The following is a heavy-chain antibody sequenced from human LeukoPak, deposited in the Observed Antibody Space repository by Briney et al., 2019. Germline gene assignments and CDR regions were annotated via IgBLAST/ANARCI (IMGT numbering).Heavy chain of an antibody. D-gene: IGHD2-15*01. CDR3: ARGYSEYCSGGSCYSDYYMDV. CDR1: GGSISSYY. V-gene: IGHV4-59*01. Sequence: PSETLSLTCTASGGSISSYYWSWLRQPPGKGLEGIGYIYYSGSTNYNPSLKSRVTISVDTSKNQFSLKLSSVTAADTAVYYCARGYSEYCSGGSCYSDYYMDVWGKGTTVTVSS. CDR2: IYYSGST. J-gene: IGHJ6*03.